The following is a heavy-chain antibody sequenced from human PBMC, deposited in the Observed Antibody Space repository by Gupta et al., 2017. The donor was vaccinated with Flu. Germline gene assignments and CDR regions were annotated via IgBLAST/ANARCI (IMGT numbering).Heavy chain of an antibody. CDR1: GFTFSGYS. J-gene: IGHJ4*02. Sequence: EMELLESGGGLVQPGGSLRLSCAASGFTFSGYSMSWVRQAPGRGPQWVSSISDSGTYTYYADSVKGRFTISRDNSKNTLYLKMNSLTPDDTAVYYCAKRTPGSWGPFGYWGQGTLVTVSS. D-gene: IGHD7-27*01. V-gene: IGHV3-23*01. CDR2: ISDSGTYT. CDR3: AKRTPGSWGPFGY.